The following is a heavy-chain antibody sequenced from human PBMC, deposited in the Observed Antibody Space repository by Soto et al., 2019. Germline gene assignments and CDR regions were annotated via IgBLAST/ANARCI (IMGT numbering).Heavy chain of an antibody. D-gene: IGHD2-8*02. Sequence: QVQLVESGGGVVQPGRSLRLSCAVSGFTVSTYGMHWVRQAPDKGLEWVAVISRDGGTKYYADSVKGRFTISKDNSRNTLYLEMNNLRGDDMGVYYCTGEVASGYWGQGTLVTVSS. CDR1: GFTVSTYG. CDR3: TGEVASGY. CDR2: ISRDGGTK. J-gene: IGHJ4*02. V-gene: IGHV3-30*03.